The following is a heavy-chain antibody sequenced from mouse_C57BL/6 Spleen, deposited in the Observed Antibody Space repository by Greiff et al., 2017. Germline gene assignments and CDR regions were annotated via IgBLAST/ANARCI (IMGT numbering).Heavy chain of an antibody. CDR1: GFTFSSYG. D-gene: IGHD1-1*01. J-gene: IGHJ1*03. Sequence: EVQLQESGGDLVKPGGSLKLSCAASGFTFSSYGMSWVRQTPDKRLEWVATISSGGSYTDYPDSVNGRFTISRDNAKNTLYLQMSSLKSEDTAMYYCARHYYGSSYWYFDGWGTGTTVTVSS. CDR2: ISSGGSYT. CDR3: ARHYYGSSYWYFDG. V-gene: IGHV5-6*01.